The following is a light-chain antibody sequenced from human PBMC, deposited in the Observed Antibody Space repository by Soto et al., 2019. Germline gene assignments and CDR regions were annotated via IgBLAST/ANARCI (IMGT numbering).Light chain of an antibody. CDR2: AAS. CDR3: LQHKSYPLT. J-gene: IGKJ4*01. V-gene: IGKV1-17*03. CDR1: QDISSY. Sequence: DIQMTQSPSAMSASVGDRVTITCRASQDISSYLAWFQQKPGKVPKRQIYAASSLQSGVPARFSGSGSGTEFTLTISSLQPEDFATYYCLQHKSYPLTFGGGTKV.